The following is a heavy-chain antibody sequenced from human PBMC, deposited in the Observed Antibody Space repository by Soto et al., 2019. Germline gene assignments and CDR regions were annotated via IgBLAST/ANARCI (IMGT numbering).Heavy chain of an antibody. Sequence: ASVKVSCKASGYTFTGYYMHWVRQAPGQGLEWMGWINPNSGGTNYAQKFQGRVTMTRDTSISTAYMELSRLRSDDTAVYYCARDFEQLVPAPYQFDPWGQGTLVTVSS. CDR1: GYTFTGYY. D-gene: IGHD2-2*01. CDR2: INPNSGGT. CDR3: ARDFEQLVPAPYQFDP. V-gene: IGHV1-2*02. J-gene: IGHJ5*02.